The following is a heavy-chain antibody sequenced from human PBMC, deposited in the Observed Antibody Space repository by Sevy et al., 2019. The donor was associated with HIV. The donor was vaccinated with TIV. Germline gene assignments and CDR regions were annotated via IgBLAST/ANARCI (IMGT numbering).Heavy chain of an antibody. D-gene: IGHD2-21*02. CDR2: ISSSGSSI. V-gene: IGHV3-48*02. Sequence: QLGGSLRLSCAASGFTFSSFSMNWVRQAPGKTLEWISYISSSGSSIYYADSVKGRFSISRDNAKRSLYLQMNSLRDEDTAVYYCARASSPYCGGDCLYAFNIWGQGTMVTVSS. J-gene: IGHJ3*02. CDR3: ARASSPYCGGDCLYAFNI. CDR1: GFTFSSFS.